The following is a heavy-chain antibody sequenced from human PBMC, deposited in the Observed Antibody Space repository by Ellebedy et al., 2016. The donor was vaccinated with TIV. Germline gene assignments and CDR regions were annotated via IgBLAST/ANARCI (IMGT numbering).Heavy chain of an antibody. CDR1: GFTFGNYA. CDR3: VRDQMGSSYPFDY. Sequence: GESLKISCAASGFTFGNYAMTWVRQAPGKGLEWVSSLTGSGGGTYYADSVKGRFTISRDSAKNMLYLQMNSLRAEDTAVFYCVRDQMGSSYPFDYWGQGTLVTVSP. J-gene: IGHJ4*02. V-gene: IGHV3-23*01. D-gene: IGHD5-24*01. CDR2: LTGSGGGT.